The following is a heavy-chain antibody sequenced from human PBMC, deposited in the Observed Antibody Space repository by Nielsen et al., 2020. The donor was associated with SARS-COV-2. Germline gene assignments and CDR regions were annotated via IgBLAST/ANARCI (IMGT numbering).Heavy chain of an antibody. J-gene: IGHJ4*02. CDR2: ISYEGSIK. D-gene: IGHD3-10*01. CDR1: GFNFNNFG. CDR3: AKSNLLFWFGESRQLDY. Sequence: GGSLRLSCAASGFNFNNFGMHWVRQAPGKGLEWVAVISYEGSIKFYSESVKGRFTISRDNSKNTLYLQMNSLRSEDAAMYFCAKSNLLFWFGESRQLDYWGRGTLVTVSS. V-gene: IGHV3-30*18.